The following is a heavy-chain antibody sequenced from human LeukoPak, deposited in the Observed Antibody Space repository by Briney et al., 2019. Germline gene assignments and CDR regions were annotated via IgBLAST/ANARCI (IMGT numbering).Heavy chain of an antibody. CDR3: ARLVGDVTTWDC. Sequence: PVGSLRLSCTASGFSFSNYWMSWVRQAPGKGLEWVASIKQDESEKYYVDSVKGRFTTSRDNAKSSLYLQMNALRGEDTAVYYCARLVGDVTTWDCWGQGTLVTVSS. CDR1: GFSFSNYW. CDR2: IKQDESEK. D-gene: IGHD1-26*01. V-gene: IGHV3-7*03. J-gene: IGHJ4*02.